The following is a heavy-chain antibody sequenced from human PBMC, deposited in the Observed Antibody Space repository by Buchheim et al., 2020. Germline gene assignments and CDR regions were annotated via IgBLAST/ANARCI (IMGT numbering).Heavy chain of an antibody. D-gene: IGHD2-2*01. J-gene: IGHJ6*03. Sequence: QVQLQESGPGLVKPSETLSLTCTVSGGSVSSGSYYWSWIRQPPGKGLEWIGYIYYSGSTNYNPSLKSRVTISVDTSKNQFSLKLSSVTAADTAVYYCARGVREWKYQLLSSYYYYYMDVWGKGTT. CDR3: ARGVREWKYQLLSSYYYYYMDV. CDR2: IYYSGST. V-gene: IGHV4-61*01. CDR1: GGSVSSGSYY.